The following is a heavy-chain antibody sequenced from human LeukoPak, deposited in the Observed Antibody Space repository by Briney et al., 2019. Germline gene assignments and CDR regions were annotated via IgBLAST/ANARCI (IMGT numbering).Heavy chain of an antibody. J-gene: IGHJ6*03. V-gene: IGHV4-61*02. D-gene: IGHD5-12*01. CDR2: IYTSGST. Sequence: SETLSLTCTVSGGSISSGSYYWSWIRQPAGKGLEWIGRIYTSGSTNYNPSLKSRVTISVDTSKNQFSLKLSSVTAADTAVYYCARAGYSGYDSIHYYYYYYMDVWGKGTTVTISS. CDR3: ARAGYSGYDSIHYYYYYYMDV. CDR1: GGSISSGSYY.